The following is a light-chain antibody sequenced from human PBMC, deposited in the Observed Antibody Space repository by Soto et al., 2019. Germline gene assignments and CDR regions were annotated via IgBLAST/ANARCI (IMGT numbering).Light chain of an antibody. Sequence: EIVLTQSPGTLSLSPGERATLSCRASERLSSVYLAWYQQRPGQPPRLLIYGASNRATGISDRFSGSGSGTDFTLIINRLEPEDVAIYYCQQYGGSPRITFGQGTRLEIK. J-gene: IGKJ5*01. CDR2: GAS. CDR1: ERLSSVY. CDR3: QQYGGSPRIT. V-gene: IGKV3-20*01.